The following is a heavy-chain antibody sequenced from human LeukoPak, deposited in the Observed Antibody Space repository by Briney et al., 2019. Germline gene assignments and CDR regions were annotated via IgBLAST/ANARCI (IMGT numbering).Heavy chain of an antibody. CDR2: ISSSSSTI. J-gene: IGHJ5*02. V-gene: IGHV3-48*01. CDR3: ARGGVGATIFCWFDP. Sequence: GGSLRLSCAASGFTFSSYSMNWVRQAPGKGLEWVSYISSSSSTIYYADSVKGRFTISRDNAKNSLYLQMNSLRAEDTAVYYCARGGVGATIFCWFDPWGQGTLVTVSS. CDR1: GFTFSSYS. D-gene: IGHD1-26*01.